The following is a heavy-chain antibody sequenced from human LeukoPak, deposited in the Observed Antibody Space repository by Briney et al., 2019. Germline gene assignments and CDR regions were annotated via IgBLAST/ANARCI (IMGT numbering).Heavy chain of an antibody. J-gene: IGHJ4*02. CDR1: GFTFSSYE. V-gene: IGHV3-48*03. Sequence: GGSPRLSCAASGFTFSSYEMIWVRQAPGKGLEWVSYISSSGSTVYYTDSVKGRFTISRDNAKNSLYLQVNSLRAEDTAVYYCAKGSSNFDYWGQGTLVTVSS. CDR2: ISSSGSTV. D-gene: IGHD1-26*01. CDR3: AKGSSNFDY.